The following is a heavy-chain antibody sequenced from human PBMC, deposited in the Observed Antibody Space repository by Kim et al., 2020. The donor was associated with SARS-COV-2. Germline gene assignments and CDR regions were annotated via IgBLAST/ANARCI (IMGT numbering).Heavy chain of an antibody. CDR2: IKQDGSEK. V-gene: IGHV3-7*01. D-gene: IGHD6-13*01. CDR1: GLTFSRYW. Sequence: GGSLRLSCTVSGLTFSRYWMSWVRQAPGKGLEWVVNIKQDGSEKDYVDSVKGRFTISRDNAKNSLYLQINSLRAEDTAVYYCSGWSGSNWFDYWGQGTLVTVSS. CDR3: SGWSGSNWFDY. J-gene: IGHJ4*02.